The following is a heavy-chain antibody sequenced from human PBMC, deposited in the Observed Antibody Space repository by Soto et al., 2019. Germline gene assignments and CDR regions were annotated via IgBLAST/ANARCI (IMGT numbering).Heavy chain of an antibody. D-gene: IGHD1-1*01. CDR3: ARRAETNGWNGFGADKYYFDS. V-gene: IGHV1-8*01. J-gene: IGHJ4*02. Sequence: GASVKVSCKASGYTFTSYDIYWVRQATGQGLEWMGWMNPNTGNSGYAQKFQGRVTMTSDTSISTAHMELSSLRSEDTAVYYCARRAETNGWNGFGADKYYFDSWGQGPPVTV. CDR1: GYTFTSYD. CDR2: MNPNTGNS.